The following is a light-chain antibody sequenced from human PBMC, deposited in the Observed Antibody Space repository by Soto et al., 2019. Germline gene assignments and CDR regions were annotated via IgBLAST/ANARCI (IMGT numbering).Light chain of an antibody. J-gene: IGLJ3*02. CDR3: CAYAGSGTVV. CDR1: SNDVGRYNL. V-gene: IGLV2-23*01. Sequence: QSVLTQPASVSGSPEQSITISCAGTSNDVGRYNLVSWYQQHPGKAPKVMIYEATKRPSGVSNRFSGSKSGNTASLTISGLQAEDEADYDCCAYAGSGTVVFGGGTKVTVL. CDR2: EAT.